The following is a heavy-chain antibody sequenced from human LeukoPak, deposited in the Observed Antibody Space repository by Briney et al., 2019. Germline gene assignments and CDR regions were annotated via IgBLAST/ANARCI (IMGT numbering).Heavy chain of an antibody. CDR2: ISYDGSNK. D-gene: IGHD3-10*01. V-gene: IGHV3-30-3*01. CDR1: GLTFSSYA. CDR3: AREGRTIPDAFDI. Sequence: SGGSLRLSCAASGLTFSSYAMHWVRQAPGKGLEWVAVISYDGSNKYYADSVKGRFTISRDNSKNTLYLQMNSLRAEDTAVYYCAREGRTIPDAFDIWGQGTMVTVSS. J-gene: IGHJ3*02.